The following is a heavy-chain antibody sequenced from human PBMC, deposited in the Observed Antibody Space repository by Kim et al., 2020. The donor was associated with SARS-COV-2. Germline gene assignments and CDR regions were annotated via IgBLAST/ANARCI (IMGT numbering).Heavy chain of an antibody. CDR3: ARFNPIAVAGTFY. Sequence: AESVKGRFTISRDNSKNTLFLKRNSLRAEDTAVYYCARFNPIAVAGTFYWGQGTLVTVSS. J-gene: IGHJ4*02. V-gene: IGHV3-30*01. D-gene: IGHD6-19*01.